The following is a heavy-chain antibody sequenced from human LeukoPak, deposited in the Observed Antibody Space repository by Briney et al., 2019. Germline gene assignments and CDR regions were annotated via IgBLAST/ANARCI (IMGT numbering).Heavy chain of an antibody. V-gene: IGHV3-74*01. CDR3: ASPQSGDYGALYFQH. J-gene: IGHJ1*01. Sequence: PGGSLRLSCAASGFTFSSHWMYWVRQAPGKGLVWVSRINSDGSSTSYADSVRGRFSISRDNAKNTLFLQVNSLRVEDTAVYHCASPQSGDYGALYFQHWGQGTLVTVSS. D-gene: IGHD4-17*01. CDR1: GFTFSSHW. CDR2: INSDGSST.